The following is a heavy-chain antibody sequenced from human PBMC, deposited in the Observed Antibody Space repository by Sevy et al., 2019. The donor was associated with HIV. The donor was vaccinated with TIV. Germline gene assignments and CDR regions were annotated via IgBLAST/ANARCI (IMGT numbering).Heavy chain of an antibody. J-gene: IGHJ4*02. CDR2: IHYTGGT. V-gene: IGHV4-30-4*01. Sequence: SETLSLTCTVSGGSISSSDSYWSWIRQPPGKGLEWIGYIHYTGGTYYNPFLKSRVAMSLDTSEKQFSLKLNFLSAADTAVYYCARKREYNHGPFDYWGQGTLVSVSS. CDR3: ARKREYNHGPFDY. CDR1: GGSISSSDSY. D-gene: IGHD5-12*01.